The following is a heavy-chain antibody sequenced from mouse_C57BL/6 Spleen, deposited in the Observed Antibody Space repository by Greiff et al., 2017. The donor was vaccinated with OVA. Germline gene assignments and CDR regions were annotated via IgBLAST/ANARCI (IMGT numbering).Heavy chain of an antibody. Sequence: VQLQQSGAELVRPGTSVKLSCKASGYTFTSYWMHWVKQRPGQGLEWIGVIDPSDSYTNYNQKFKGKATLTVDTSSSTAYMQLSSLTAEDSAVYYCARWAGTLDYWGQGTTLTVSS. D-gene: IGHD4-1*01. V-gene: IGHV1-59*01. J-gene: IGHJ2*01. CDR2: IDPSDSYT. CDR3: ARWAGTLDY. CDR1: GYTFTSYW.